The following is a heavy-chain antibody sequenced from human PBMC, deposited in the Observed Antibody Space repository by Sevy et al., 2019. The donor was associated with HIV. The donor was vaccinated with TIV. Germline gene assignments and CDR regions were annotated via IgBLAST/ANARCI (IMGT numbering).Heavy chain of an antibody. D-gene: IGHD5-18*01. CDR1: GFSFSSYD. CDR2: IRYDGSKK. Sequence: GGSLRLSCAASGFSFSSYDMHWVRQAPGMGLEWVAVIRYDGSKKHYGASVKGRFTISRDNSKNALYLQMSSLRAEDTAVYYCAREKVDTSMIFVEYYGMDVWGQGTTVTVSS. J-gene: IGHJ6*02. CDR3: AREKVDTSMIFVEYYGMDV. V-gene: IGHV3-33*01.